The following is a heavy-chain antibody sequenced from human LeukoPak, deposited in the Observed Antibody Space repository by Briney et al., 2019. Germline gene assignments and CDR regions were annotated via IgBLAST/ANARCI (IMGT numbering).Heavy chain of an antibody. Sequence: SETLSLTCTVSGGSISSGDYYWSWIRQHPGKGLEWIGYIYYSGDTYYNPSLKSRLTISVDTTQTQFSLRLSSVTAADTAVYYCARVYDFWSGYGKDAFDIWGQGTMVTVSS. CDR3: ARVYDFWSGYGKDAFDI. V-gene: IGHV4-31*03. D-gene: IGHD3-3*01. CDR1: GGSISSGDYY. J-gene: IGHJ3*02. CDR2: IYYSGDT.